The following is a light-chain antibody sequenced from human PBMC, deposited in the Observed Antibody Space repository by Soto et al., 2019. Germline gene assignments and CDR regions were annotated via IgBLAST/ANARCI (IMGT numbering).Light chain of an antibody. V-gene: IGLV2-14*01. J-gene: IGLJ1*01. CDR3: ISFTTRATYV. CDR1: SSDVGNSDY. CDR2: DVS. Sequence: QSVLTQPASVSGSPGQSITISCTGTSSDVGNSDYVSWYQQHPGKVPKLMIYDVSNRPSGVSNRFSGSKSGNTASLTISGLQAEDEADYYCISFTTRATYVFGTGTKVNVL.